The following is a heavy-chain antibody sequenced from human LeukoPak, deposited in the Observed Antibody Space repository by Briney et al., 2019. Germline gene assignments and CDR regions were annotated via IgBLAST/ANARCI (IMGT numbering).Heavy chain of an antibody. V-gene: IGHV3-23*01. D-gene: IGHD6-13*01. J-gene: IGHJ4*02. CDR3: ARVIRAAPGKGYFDY. CDR2: ISGSGGST. Sequence: PGGSLRLSCATSGFIFSTYALSWVRQAPGKGLEWASSISGSGGSTYHADSVKGRFNISRDSSKNTLYLQMNSLRAEDTAIYYCARVIRAAPGKGYFDYWGQGTLVTVSS. CDR1: GFIFSTYA.